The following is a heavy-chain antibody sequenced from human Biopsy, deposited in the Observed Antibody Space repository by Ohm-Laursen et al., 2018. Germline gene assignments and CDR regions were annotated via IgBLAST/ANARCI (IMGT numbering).Heavy chain of an antibody. CDR2: IYYTGST. CDR1: GGSISSYY. CDR3: ARHAPSYSGSYWRYFDL. Sequence: SQTLSLTWTVSGGSISSYYWSWIRQPPGKGLEWIGYIYYTGSTNYNPSLKNRVTISVDTSMNHLSLRLTSVTAADTAVYYCARHAPSYSGSYWRYFDLWGRGTLVTVSS. V-gene: IGHV4-59*08. J-gene: IGHJ2*01. D-gene: IGHD1-26*01.